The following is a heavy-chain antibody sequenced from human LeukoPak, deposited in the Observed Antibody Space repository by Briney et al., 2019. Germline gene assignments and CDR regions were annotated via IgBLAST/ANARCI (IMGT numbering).Heavy chain of an antibody. D-gene: IGHD6-19*01. CDR1: GYTFTSYG. CDR3: ARGESARRDIVVAGVSDY. CDR2: ISAYNGNT. J-gene: IGHJ4*02. Sequence: ASVKVSCKASGYTFTSYGISWVRQAPGQGLEWMGWISAYNGNTNYAQKLQGRVTMTTDTSTSTAYMELSSLRSEDTAMYYCARGESARRDIVVAGVSDYWGQGTLVIVSS. V-gene: IGHV1-18*01.